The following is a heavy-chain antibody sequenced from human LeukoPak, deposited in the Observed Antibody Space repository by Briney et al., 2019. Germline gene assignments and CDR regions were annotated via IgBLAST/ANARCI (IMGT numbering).Heavy chain of an antibody. J-gene: IGHJ6*03. CDR2: ISGSGGST. CDR1: GFTFSSYA. D-gene: IGHD2-2*02. V-gene: IGHV3-23*01. Sequence: QPGGSLRLSCAASGFTFSSYAMSWVRQAPGKGLEWVSAISGSGGSTYYADSVKGRFTISRDNSKNTLYLQMNSLRAEDTAVYYCAKGLPRTPRPAAIGDFYYYYYMDVWGKGTTVTVSS. CDR3: AKGLPRTPRPAAIGDFYYYYYMDV.